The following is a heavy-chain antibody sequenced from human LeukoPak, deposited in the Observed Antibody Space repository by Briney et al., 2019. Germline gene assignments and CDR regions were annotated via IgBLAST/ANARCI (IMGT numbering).Heavy chain of an antibody. Sequence: PGGSLRLSCAASGFTFSSNYMSWVRQAPGKELEWVANIKEDGSEKYYVDSLKGRFTISRDNGKNSLYLQMSSLRAEDTAVYYCARIGLWSYGRSYFDFFGQGTLVTVSS. CDR3: ARIGLWSYGRSYFDF. J-gene: IGHJ4*02. D-gene: IGHD4/OR15-4a*01. CDR1: GFTFSSNY. V-gene: IGHV3-7*01. CDR2: IKEDGSEK.